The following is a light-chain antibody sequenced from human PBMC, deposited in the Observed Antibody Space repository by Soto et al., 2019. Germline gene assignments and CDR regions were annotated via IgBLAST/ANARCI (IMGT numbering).Light chain of an antibody. V-gene: IGKV3-20*01. CDR3: HQYGSSPRT. CDR2: GAS. CDR1: QSVSSSY. J-gene: IGKJ1*01. Sequence: EIVLTQSPGTLSLSPGERATLSCRASQSVSSSYLAWYQQKPGQAPRLLIFGASRRATGIPDRFSGSGSGTDFTFTISRLEPEDFAVYYCHQYGSSPRTFGQGTKVDIK.